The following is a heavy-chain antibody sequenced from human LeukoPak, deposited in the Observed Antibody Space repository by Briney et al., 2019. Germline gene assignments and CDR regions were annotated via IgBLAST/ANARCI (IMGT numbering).Heavy chain of an antibody. Sequence: QSGGSLRLSCAASGFTFSSYAMSWVRQAPGKGLEWVSAISGSGGSTYYADSVKGRFTISRDNSKNTLYLQMNSLRAEDTAVYYCAKDLWFGESYGMDVWGQGTTVTVSS. V-gene: IGHV3-23*01. D-gene: IGHD3-10*01. CDR3: AKDLWFGESYGMDV. J-gene: IGHJ6*02. CDR2: ISGSGGST. CDR1: GFTFSSYA.